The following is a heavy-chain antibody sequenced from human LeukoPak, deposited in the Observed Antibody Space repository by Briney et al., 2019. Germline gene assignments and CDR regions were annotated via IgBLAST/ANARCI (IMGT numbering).Heavy chain of an antibody. V-gene: IGHV3-30*18. D-gene: IGHD3-10*01. J-gene: IGHJ4*02. Sequence: GGSLGLSCAASGFTFSSYGMHWVRQAPGKGLEWVAVISYDGSNKYYADSVKGRFTISRDNSKNTLYLQMNSLRAEDTAVYYCAKDWDYYGSGSYYNANPYFDYWGQGTLVTVSS. CDR2: ISYDGSNK. CDR1: GFTFSSYG. CDR3: AKDWDYYGSGSYYNANPYFDY.